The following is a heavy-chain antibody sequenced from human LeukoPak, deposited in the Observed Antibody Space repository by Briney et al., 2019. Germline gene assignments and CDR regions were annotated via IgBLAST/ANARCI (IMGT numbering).Heavy chain of an antibody. CDR2: IYYSGST. CDR3: ARVSSVVVVTAITHPYDAFDI. Sequence: SETLSLTCTVSGGSISSSSYYWGWIRQPPGKGLEWIGSIYYSGSTYYNPSLKSRVTISVDTSKNQFSLKLSSVTAADTAVYYCARVSSVVVVTAITHPYDAFDIWGQGTMVTVSS. V-gene: IGHV4-39*07. D-gene: IGHD2-21*02. CDR1: GGSISSSSYY. J-gene: IGHJ3*02.